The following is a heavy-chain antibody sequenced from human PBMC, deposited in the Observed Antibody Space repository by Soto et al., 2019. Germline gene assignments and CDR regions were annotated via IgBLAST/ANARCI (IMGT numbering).Heavy chain of an antibody. CDR3: ARYSSLDPSWFDP. D-gene: IGHD6-6*01. V-gene: IGHV4-39*01. CDR2: IYYSGST. Sequence: QLQLQESGPGLVKPSETLSLTCTVSGGSISSSSYYWGWIRQPPGKGLEWIGSIYYSGSTYYNPSLKSRVTISVDTSKNQFSLKLSSVTAADTAVYYCARYSSLDPSWFDPWGQGTLVTVSS. J-gene: IGHJ5*02. CDR1: GGSISSSSYY.